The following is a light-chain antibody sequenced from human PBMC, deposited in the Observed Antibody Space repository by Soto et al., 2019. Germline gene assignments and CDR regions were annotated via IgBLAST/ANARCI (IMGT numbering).Light chain of an antibody. CDR3: QQYDTWPPNLLT. Sequence: EIVMTQSPVSLSVSPGEGATLSCRASQGIASSLAWYHHKPGQPPKLLIYGASIRASGVPARFRGSGSGTEFTLSITSLQSEDFGTYYCQQYDTWPPNLLTFGGGTKVEIK. J-gene: IGKJ4*01. V-gene: IGKV3D-15*01. CDR2: GAS. CDR1: QGIASS.